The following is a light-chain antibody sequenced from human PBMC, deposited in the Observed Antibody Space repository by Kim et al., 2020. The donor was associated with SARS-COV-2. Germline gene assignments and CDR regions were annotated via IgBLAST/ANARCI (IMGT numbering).Light chain of an antibody. CDR2: GAS. V-gene: IGKV3-20*01. J-gene: IGKJ1*01. Sequence: SPGERATRSCRASQSVSSSYLAWYQQKPGQAPRLLIYGASSRATGIPDRFSGSGSGTDFTLTISRLEPEDFAVYYCQQYGRSPRTFGQGTKVEIK. CDR3: QQYGRSPRT. CDR1: QSVSSSY.